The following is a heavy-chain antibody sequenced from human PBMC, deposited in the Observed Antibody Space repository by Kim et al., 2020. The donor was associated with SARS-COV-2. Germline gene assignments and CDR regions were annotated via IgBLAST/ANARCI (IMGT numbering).Heavy chain of an antibody. CDR3: AGLRYSGYEGFDY. Sequence: NPSLKSPVTISVDTSKNQFSLKLSYVTAADTAVYYCAGLRYSGYEGFDYWGQGTLVTVSS. J-gene: IGHJ4*02. V-gene: IGHV4-59*08. D-gene: IGHD5-12*01.